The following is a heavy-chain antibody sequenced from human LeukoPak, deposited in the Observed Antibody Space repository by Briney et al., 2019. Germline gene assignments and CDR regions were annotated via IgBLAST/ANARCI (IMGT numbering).Heavy chain of an antibody. V-gene: IGHV1-18*01. CDR2: ISAYNGNT. J-gene: IGHJ4*02. Sequence: ASVKVSCKASGYTFSDYGVSWVRQAPGQGLEWMGRISAYNGNTNYLQKFQGRVTMTTDTSTATAYMELRSLRPSDTAVFFCARGPRYSYDSSILLFDYWGQGTLVTVSS. CDR3: ARGPRYSYDSSILLFDY. D-gene: IGHD3-22*01. CDR1: GYTFSDYG.